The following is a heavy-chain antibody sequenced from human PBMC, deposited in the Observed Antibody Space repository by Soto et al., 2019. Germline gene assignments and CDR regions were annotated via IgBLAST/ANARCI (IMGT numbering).Heavy chain of an antibody. J-gene: IGHJ4*02. CDR2: ISGSGGST. D-gene: IGHD6-19*01. Sequence: EVQLLESGGGLVQPGGSLRLSCAASGFTFSSYAMSWVRQAPGKGLEWVSAISGSGGSTYYADSVKGRFTISRDNSKNTLYLQMNSLRADDTAVYYCAKDLQSVDSSGWYGGYFDYWGQGTLVTVSS. V-gene: IGHV3-23*01. CDR1: GFTFSSYA. CDR3: AKDLQSVDSSGWYGGYFDY.